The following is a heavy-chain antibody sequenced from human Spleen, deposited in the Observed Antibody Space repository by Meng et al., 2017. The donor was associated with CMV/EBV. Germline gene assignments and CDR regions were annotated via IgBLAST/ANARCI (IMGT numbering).Heavy chain of an antibody. D-gene: IGHD1-1*01. CDR1: GGTFSSYA. V-gene: IGHV1-69*05. Sequence: TVKVSCKASGGTFSSYAISWVRQAPGQGLEWMGGIIPIFGTANYAQKFQGRVTITTDESTSTAYMELSSLRSEDTAVYYCARGTGKTGYYGMDVWGQGTTVTVSS. CDR3: ARGTGKTGYYGMDV. J-gene: IGHJ6*02. CDR2: IIPIFGTA.